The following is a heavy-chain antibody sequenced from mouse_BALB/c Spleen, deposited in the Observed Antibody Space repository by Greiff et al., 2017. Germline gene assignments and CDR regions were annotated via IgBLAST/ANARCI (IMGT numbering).Heavy chain of an antibody. Sequence: VQLQQSGAELVRPGALVKLSCKASGFNIKDYYMHWVKQRPEQGLEWIGWIDPENGNTIYDPKFPGKASITADTSSNTAYLQLSSLTSEDTAVYYCAGEVGGPDYWGQGTTLTVSS. CDR2: IDPENGNT. D-gene: IGHD1-1*01. CDR3: AGEVGGPDY. J-gene: IGHJ2*01. V-gene: IGHV14-1*02. CDR1: GFNIKDYY.